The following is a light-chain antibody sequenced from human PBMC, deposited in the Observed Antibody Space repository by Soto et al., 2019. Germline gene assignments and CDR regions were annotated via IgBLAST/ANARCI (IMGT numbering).Light chain of an antibody. Sequence: QSVLTQPASVSGSPGQSITISCTGTRSDVGGYNYVSWYQQYPGKAPKLMIYDVSNRPSGVSNRFSGSKSGNTASLTISGLQAEAEADYYCTSYTFSDTPHVVFGGGTKVTVL. CDR2: DVS. V-gene: IGLV2-14*01. CDR1: RSDVGGYNY. J-gene: IGLJ2*01. CDR3: TSYTFSDTPHVV.